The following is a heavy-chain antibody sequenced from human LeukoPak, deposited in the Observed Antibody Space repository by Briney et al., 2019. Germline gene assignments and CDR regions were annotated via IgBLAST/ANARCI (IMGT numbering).Heavy chain of an antibody. CDR2: ISNSGGST. CDR1: GFTFSSYA. V-gene: IGHV3-23*01. D-gene: IGHD3-22*01. J-gene: IGHJ4*02. CDR3: AKVNAGGYSSGYGYFDY. Sequence: PGGSLRLSCAASGFTFSSYAMTWVRLVPGKGLEWVSSISNSGGSTYYADSVDSVKGRFTISRDNAKNSLYLQMNSLRAEDTALYYCAKVNAGGYSSGYGYFDYWGQGTLVTVSS.